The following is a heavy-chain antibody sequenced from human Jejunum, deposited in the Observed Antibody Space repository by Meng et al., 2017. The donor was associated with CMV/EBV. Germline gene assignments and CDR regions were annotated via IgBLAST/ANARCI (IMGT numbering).Heavy chain of an antibody. V-gene: IGHV4-34*01. CDR2: IYDTGAT. Sequence: GGSRSGYDWNWSRQPPGEGLEWLGTIYDTGATNYNTSLKGRVTISMDTSKNQFSLKLASVTAADTATYFCARSRFHGAVAGTFDSWGQGTLVTVSS. CDR1: GGSRSGYD. CDR3: ARSRFHGAVAGTFDS. D-gene: IGHD6-19*01. J-gene: IGHJ4*02.